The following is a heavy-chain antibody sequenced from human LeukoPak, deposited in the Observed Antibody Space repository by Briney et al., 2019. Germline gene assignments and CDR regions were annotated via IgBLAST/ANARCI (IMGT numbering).Heavy chain of an antibody. Sequence: ASVKVSCKASGYTFTSYDINWVRQATGQGLEWMGWMNPNSGNTGYAQKFQGRVTMTRNTSISTAYMELSSLRSEDTAVYYCARAGRELRFLEWLTKIYGMDVWGQGTTVTVSS. CDR1: GYTFTSYD. J-gene: IGHJ6*02. D-gene: IGHD3-3*01. V-gene: IGHV1-8*01. CDR3: ARAGRELRFLEWLTKIYGMDV. CDR2: MNPNSGNT.